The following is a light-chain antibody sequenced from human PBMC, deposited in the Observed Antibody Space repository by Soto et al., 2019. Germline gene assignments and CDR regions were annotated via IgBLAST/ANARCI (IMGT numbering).Light chain of an antibody. J-gene: IGKJ4*01. CDR3: QQLNSYPLT. Sequence: DIQMTQSPSTLSASVGDRVTITCRASQSISNYLAWYQQKPGKAPNLLIFKVSNLERGVPSRFSGSGSGTEFTLTISSLQPEDFATYSCQQLNSYPLTFGGGTKVDVK. V-gene: IGKV1-5*03. CDR1: QSISNY. CDR2: KVS.